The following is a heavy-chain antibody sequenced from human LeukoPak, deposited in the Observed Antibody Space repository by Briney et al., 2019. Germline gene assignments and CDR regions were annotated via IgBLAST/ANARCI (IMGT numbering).Heavy chain of an antibody. D-gene: IGHD2-2*01. CDR3: ASSTSWWGLGY. V-gene: IGHV4-59*01. J-gene: IGHJ4*02. CDR2: IYYSGST. CDR1: GGSISSYY. Sequence: SETLSLTCTVSGGSISSYYWSWIRQPPGKGLEWIGYIYYSGSTNYNPSLKSRVTISVDTSKNQFSLKLSSVTAADTAVYYCASSTSWWGLGYWGQGTLVTVS.